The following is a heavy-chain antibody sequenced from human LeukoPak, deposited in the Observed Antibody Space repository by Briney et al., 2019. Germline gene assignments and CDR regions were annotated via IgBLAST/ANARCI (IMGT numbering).Heavy chain of an antibody. D-gene: IGHD3-10*01. CDR3: ARDRPYGSGSYYYFDY. CDR1: GGSISSSNW. Sequence: PSGTLSLTCAVSGGSISSSNWWSWVRQPPGKGLEWIGEIYHSGSTNYNPSLKSRVTISVDKSKNQFSLKLSSVTAADTAVYYCARDRPYGSGSYYYFDYWGQGALVTVSS. J-gene: IGHJ4*02. CDR2: IYHSGST. V-gene: IGHV4-4*02.